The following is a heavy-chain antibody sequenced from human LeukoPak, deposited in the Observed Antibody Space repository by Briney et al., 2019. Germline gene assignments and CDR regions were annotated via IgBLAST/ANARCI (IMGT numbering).Heavy chain of an antibody. V-gene: IGHV3-30-3*01. D-gene: IGHD2-2*02. CDR1: GFTFSSSA. CDR2: ISYDGSNK. Sequence: GRSLRLSCAASGFTFSSSAMHWVRQAPDKGLEWVAVISYDGSNKYYADSVKGRFTISRDNSKNTLYLQMNSLRAEDTAVYYCAKAYCSSTSCYKGDDAFDIWGQGTMVTVSS. CDR3: AKAYCSSTSCYKGDDAFDI. J-gene: IGHJ3*02.